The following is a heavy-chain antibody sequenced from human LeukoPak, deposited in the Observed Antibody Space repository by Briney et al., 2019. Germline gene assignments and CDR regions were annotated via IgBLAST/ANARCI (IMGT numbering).Heavy chain of an antibody. CDR1: GGTFSSYA. CDR3: ARDSSGWYAPLDAFDI. V-gene: IGHV1-69*05. J-gene: IGHJ3*02. D-gene: IGHD6-19*01. CDR2: IIPIFGTA. Sequence: SVKVSCKASGGTFSSYAISWLRQAPGQGLEWMGRIIPIFGTANYAQKFQGRVTITTDESTSTAYMELSSLRSEDTAVYYCARDSSGWYAPLDAFDIWGQGTMVTVSS.